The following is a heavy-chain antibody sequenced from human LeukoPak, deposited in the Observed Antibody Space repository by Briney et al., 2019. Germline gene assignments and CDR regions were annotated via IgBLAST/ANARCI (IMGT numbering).Heavy chain of an antibody. J-gene: IGHJ4*02. V-gene: IGHV3-23*01. CDR1: GFTFSSYA. Sequence: GGSLRLSCAASGFTFSSYAMSWVRQAPGKGLEWVSAISGSGGSTYYADSVKGRFTISRDNSRNTLYLQMNSLRAEDTAVYYCAKAETVYGGAYFDYWGQGTLVTVSS. D-gene: IGHD3-16*01. CDR3: AKAETVYGGAYFDY. CDR2: ISGSGGST.